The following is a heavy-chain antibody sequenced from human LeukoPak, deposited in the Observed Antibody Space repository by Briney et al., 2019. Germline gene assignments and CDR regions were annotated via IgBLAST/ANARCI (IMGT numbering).Heavy chain of an antibody. CDR1: GYTFTSYG. CDR3: ARVDYSSSSGADAFDI. CDR2: ISAYNGNT. J-gene: IGHJ3*02. V-gene: IGHV1-18*01. D-gene: IGHD6-6*01. Sequence: ASVKVSCKASGYTFTSYGISWVRQAPGQGLEWMGWISAYNGNTNYAQKLQGRVTMTTDTSTSTAYMELRSLRSDDTAVYYCARVDYSSSSGADAFDIWGQGTMVTVSS.